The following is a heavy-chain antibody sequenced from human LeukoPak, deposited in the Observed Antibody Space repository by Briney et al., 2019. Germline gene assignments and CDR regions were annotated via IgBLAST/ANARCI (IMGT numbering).Heavy chain of an antibody. CDR3: AKAYGSGSYAGDYYMDV. Sequence: GGSLRLSCAASGFTVSSNYMSWVRQAPGKGLEWVSIIYSGGSTFYADSVKGRFTISRDNSKNTLYLQMNSLRAEDTAVYYCAKAYGSGSYAGDYYMDVWGKGTTVTVSS. V-gene: IGHV3-53*01. CDR1: GFTVSSNY. CDR2: IYSGGST. J-gene: IGHJ6*03. D-gene: IGHD3-10*01.